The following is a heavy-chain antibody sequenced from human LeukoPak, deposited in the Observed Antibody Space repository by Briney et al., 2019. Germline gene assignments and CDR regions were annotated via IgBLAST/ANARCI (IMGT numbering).Heavy chain of an antibody. CDR1: GLTFSSYW. CDR2: IKKDGSEE. J-gene: IGHJ4*02. D-gene: IGHD6-19*01. CDR3: AGGAGWPIDY. Sequence: GGSLRLSCAASGLTFSSYWMNWVRQAPGKGLEWVTIIKKDGSEEHYVDSVKGRFTISRDNAKNSVYLQMNSLRAEDTAMYYCAGGAGWPIDYWGQGVLVTVSS. V-gene: IGHV3-7*03.